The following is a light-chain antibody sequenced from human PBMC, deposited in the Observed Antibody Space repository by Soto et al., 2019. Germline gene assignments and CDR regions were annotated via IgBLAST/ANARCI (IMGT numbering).Light chain of an antibody. CDR1: QSVSSSY. J-gene: IGKJ5*01. CDR2: GAS. CDR3: HQRAGSST. Sequence: EIVLTQSPGTLSLSPGERATLSCRASQSVSSSYLAWYQQKPGQAPRLLIYGASSRATGIPDRFSGSGSGTDFTLTISRLEPEDFAVYYCHQRAGSSTFGQGTRLEIK. V-gene: IGKV3-20*01.